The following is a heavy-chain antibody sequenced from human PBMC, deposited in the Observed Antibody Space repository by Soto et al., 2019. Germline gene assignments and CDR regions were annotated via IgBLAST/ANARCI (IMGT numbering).Heavy chain of an antibody. V-gene: IGHV4-59*01. Sequence: SETLSLTCTVSGGSISSYYWSWIRQPPGKGLEWIGYIYYSGSTNYNPSLKSRVTISVDTSKNQFSLKLSSVTAADTAVYYCAKGRGDFQHWGQGTLVTVSS. J-gene: IGHJ1*01. CDR3: AKGRGDFQH. CDR2: IYYSGST. CDR1: GGSISSYY. D-gene: IGHD3-10*01.